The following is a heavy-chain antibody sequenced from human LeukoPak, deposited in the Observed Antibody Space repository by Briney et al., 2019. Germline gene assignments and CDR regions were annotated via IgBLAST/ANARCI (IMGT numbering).Heavy chain of an antibody. CDR1: GFTFNSYA. CDR2: ISYDGSNK. D-gene: IGHD5-12*01. Sequence: QTGGSLRLSCAASGFTFNSYAMHWVRQAPGKGLEWLTLISYDGSNKYYADSVKGRFTISRDNSKNTLYLQMNSLRPEDTAVYYCARDDTGYGLFDSWGQGTLVTVSS. J-gene: IGHJ5*01. CDR3: ARDDTGYGLFDS. V-gene: IGHV3-30-3*01.